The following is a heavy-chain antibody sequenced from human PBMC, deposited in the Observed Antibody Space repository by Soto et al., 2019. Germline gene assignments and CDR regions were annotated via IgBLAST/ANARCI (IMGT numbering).Heavy chain of an antibody. V-gene: IGHV3-23*01. J-gene: IGHJ4*02. CDR1: GFTFSSSA. CDR2: ISGSGGST. Sequence: EVQLLESGGDLVQPGGSLRLSCAASGFTFSSSAMSWVRQAPGKGLEWVSAISGSGGSTYYADSVKGRFTISRDNSKNTLYLEMNSQRGEDTAVYYCAKILGDLRRAVADDYFDYWGQGTLVAVSS. D-gene: IGHD6-13*01. CDR3: AKILGDLRRAVADDYFDY.